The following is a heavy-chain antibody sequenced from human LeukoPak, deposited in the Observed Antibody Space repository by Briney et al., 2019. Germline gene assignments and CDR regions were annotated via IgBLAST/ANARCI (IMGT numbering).Heavy chain of an antibody. J-gene: IGHJ3*02. CDR3: AIRSYYYDSSGYIVGAFDI. Sequence: PSETLSLTCTVSGGSISSGSYYWSWIRQPAGKGLEWIGRIYTSGSTNYNPSLKSRVTISVDTSKNQFSLKLSSVTAADTAVYYCAIRSYYYDSSGYIVGAFDIWGQGTMVTVSS. CDR2: IYTSGST. CDR1: GGSISSGSYY. D-gene: IGHD3-22*01. V-gene: IGHV4-61*02.